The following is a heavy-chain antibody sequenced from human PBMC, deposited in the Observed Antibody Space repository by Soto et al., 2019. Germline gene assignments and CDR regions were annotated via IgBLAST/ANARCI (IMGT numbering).Heavy chain of an antibody. CDR1: GGSISSGDYY. D-gene: IGHD3-3*01. CDR3: ARAGPTIFGVVMPLDY. V-gene: IGHV4-30-4*01. Sequence: SETLSLTCTVSGGSISSGDYYWSWIRQPPGKGLEWIGYIYYSGSTYYNPSLKSRVTISVDTSKNQFSLKLSSVTAADTAVYYCARAGPTIFGVVMPLDYWGQGTLVTVS. CDR2: IYYSGST. J-gene: IGHJ4*02.